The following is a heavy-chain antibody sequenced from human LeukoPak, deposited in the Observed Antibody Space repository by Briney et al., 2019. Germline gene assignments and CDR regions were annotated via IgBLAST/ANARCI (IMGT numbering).Heavy chain of an antibody. CDR1: AYTFTRYG. CDR3: ARDNSIPPHYGMDV. Sequence: GASVKVSCKASAYTFTRYGISWVRQAPGQGLEWMGWISGYNGNTNYAEKLQGRVTMTTDTYTSTAYMELRSLRSDDTAVYYCARDNSIPPHYGMDVWGQGTTVTVSS. D-gene: IGHD3-3*02. CDR2: ISGYNGNT. V-gene: IGHV1-18*01. J-gene: IGHJ6*02.